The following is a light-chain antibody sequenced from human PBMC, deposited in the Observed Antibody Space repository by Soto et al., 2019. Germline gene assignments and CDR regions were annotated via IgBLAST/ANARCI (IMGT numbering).Light chain of an antibody. CDR1: SSDIGSHNL. CDR2: EAN. V-gene: IGLV2-23*01. CDR3: CSYVGTTTI. J-gene: IGLJ2*01. Sequence: QSVLTQPASVSGSPGQSITISCTGGSSDIGSHNLVSWYQQYPGKAPKLMIFEANKRPSGVSNRFSGSKSGNTASLTVSGLQADDEADYHCCSYVGTTTIFGGGTKLTVL.